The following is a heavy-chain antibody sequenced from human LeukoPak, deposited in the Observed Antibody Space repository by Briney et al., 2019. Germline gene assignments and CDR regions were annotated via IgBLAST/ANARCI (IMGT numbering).Heavy chain of an antibody. D-gene: IGHD5-12*01. CDR1: GSTFISHW. J-gene: IGHJ4*01. CDR3: ERAGSGHDYGPGKGFDY. Sequence: GESPQISCEGVGSTFISHWIGWGGQKPGKGLEWMGFIYTGYSYTRYRPSFQGQVIISVDKSISTAYLQWRSLKASDTAMYYCERAGSGHDYGPGKGFDYWGHGTLVTVSS. V-gene: IGHV5-51*01. CDR2: IYTGYSYT.